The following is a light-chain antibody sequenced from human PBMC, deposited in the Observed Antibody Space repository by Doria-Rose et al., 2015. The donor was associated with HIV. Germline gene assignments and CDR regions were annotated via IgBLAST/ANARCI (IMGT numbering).Light chain of an antibody. CDR2: DGS. J-gene: IGKJ1*01. Sequence: LTQSPGTLSLSPGEGATLSCRASQSFSGTYLAWYQQKPGQAPSLLIYDGSTRATGIPDRFSAGGSGTDFTLTINRLEPEDFALYYCHQYGTSWTFGQGTKVEI. V-gene: IGKV3-20*01. CDR3: HQYGTSWT. CDR1: QSFSGTY.